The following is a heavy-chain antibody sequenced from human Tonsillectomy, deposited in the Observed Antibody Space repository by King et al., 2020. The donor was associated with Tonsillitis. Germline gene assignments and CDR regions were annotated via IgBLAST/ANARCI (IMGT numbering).Heavy chain of an antibody. CDR2: IKSKSDGGTA. CDR3: TTLYGYPTGWSPG. V-gene: IGHV3-15*01. Sequence: VQLVESGGGLVKPGGSLRLSCAASGFIFSDAWMSWVRQAPGKGLEWVGRIKSKSDGGTADYAAPVKGRFSISRDDSKNTLYLQMNSLKTEDTAMYYCTTLYGYPTGWSPGGGQGTLVTVSS. J-gene: IGHJ4*02. D-gene: IGHD2-15*01. CDR1: GFIFSDAW.